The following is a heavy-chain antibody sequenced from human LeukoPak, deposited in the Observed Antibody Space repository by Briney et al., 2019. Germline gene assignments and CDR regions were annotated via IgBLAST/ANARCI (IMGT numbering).Heavy chain of an antibody. CDR3: ARAGFVVVQAAKYNWFDP. J-gene: IGHJ5*02. CDR2: INHSGST. V-gene: IGHV4-34*01. D-gene: IGHD2-2*01. Sequence: PSETLSLTCAVYGGSFSGYYWSWIRQPPGKGLEWIGEINHSGSTNYNPSLKSRVTISVDTSKNQFSLKLSSVTAADTAVYYFARAGFVVVQAAKYNWFDPWGKGTLSPSPQ. CDR1: GGSFSGYY.